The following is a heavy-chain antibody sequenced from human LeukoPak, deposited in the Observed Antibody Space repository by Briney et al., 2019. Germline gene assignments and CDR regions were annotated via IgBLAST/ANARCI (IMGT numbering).Heavy chain of an antibody. V-gene: IGHV3-74*01. CDR3: ARDNDVWSLDF. Sequence: GGSPRLSCAASGFTFNNYWMHWVRQGPGKGLVWVSRIKGDTSYANYADSVKGRFTISRDNAKNTLYLQMNSLRVEDTAVYYCARDNDVWSLDFWGRGSLVTVSS. CDR1: GFTFNNYW. D-gene: IGHD3-3*01. J-gene: IGHJ4*02. CDR2: IKGDTSYA.